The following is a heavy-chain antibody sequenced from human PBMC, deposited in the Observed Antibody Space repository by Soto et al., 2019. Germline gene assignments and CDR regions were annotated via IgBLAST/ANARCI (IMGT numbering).Heavy chain of an antibody. D-gene: IGHD1-20*01. CDR3: ARDGISGAEPFEI. CDR1: GYTFINYG. Sequence: QVQLVQSGAEVKMPGASVKVSCKASGYTFINYGISWVRQAPGQGLEWMGWISAYNGNLNYAQKIQGRVTMTTDASTTTAYMELRSLRSDDTDVYYCARDGISGAEPFEIWGQGTMVTVSS. CDR2: ISAYNGNL. V-gene: IGHV1-18*01. J-gene: IGHJ3*02.